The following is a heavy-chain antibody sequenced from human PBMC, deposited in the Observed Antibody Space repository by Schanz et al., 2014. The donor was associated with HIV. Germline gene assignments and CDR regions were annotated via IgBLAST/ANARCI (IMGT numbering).Heavy chain of an antibody. CDR2: ISWNSGSI. V-gene: IGHV3-9*01. J-gene: IGHJ4*02. D-gene: IGHD3-10*01. CDR3: AREQYGEHYFDY. CDR1: GFSFDDYA. Sequence: VQLVESGGGVVQPGRSLRLSCAASGFSFDDYAMHWVRQAPGKGLEWVSGISWNSGSIGYADSVKGRFTISRDNAKNSLYLQMNSLRAEDTALHYCAREQYGEHYFDYWGQGTLVTVSS.